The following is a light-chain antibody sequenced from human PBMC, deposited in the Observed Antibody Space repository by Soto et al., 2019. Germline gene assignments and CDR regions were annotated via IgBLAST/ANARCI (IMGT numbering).Light chain of an antibody. CDR2: DVT. Sequence: QSALTQPASVSGSPGQSITISCTDTSSDVGGYNSVSWYRQDPGKAPKLIIYDVTYRPSGVSNRFSGSKSGNTASLTISGLQSEDEADYHCSSFTSSITYVFGTGTKSPS. CDR3: SSFTSSITYV. CDR1: SSDVGGYNS. J-gene: IGLJ1*01. V-gene: IGLV2-14*01.